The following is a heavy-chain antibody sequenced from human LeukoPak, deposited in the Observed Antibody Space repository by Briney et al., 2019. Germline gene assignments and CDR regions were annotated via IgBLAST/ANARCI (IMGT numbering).Heavy chain of an antibody. J-gene: IGHJ5*02. Sequence: NPSETLSLTCTVSGGSIGSGDYYWSWIRQPPGKGLEWIAYIHYSGSTYYNPSLKSRVTISVDTSKIQFSLKLNSVTAADTAVYYCARVVGYDFWSGAGWFDPWGQGTLVTVSS. D-gene: IGHD3-3*01. CDR2: IHYSGST. CDR3: ARVVGYDFWSGAGWFDP. CDR1: GGSIGSGDYY. V-gene: IGHV4-30-4*08.